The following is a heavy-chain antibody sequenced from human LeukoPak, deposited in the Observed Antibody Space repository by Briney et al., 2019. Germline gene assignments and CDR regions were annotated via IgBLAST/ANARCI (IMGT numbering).Heavy chain of an antibody. CDR1: GYTFTSYD. Sequence: GASVKVSCKAFGYTFTSYDINWVRQATGQGLEWMGWMNPNSGNTGYAQKFQGRVTMTRNTSISTAYMELSSLRSGDTAVYYCASGYSSGWFPFDYWGQGTLVTVSS. V-gene: IGHV1-8*01. D-gene: IGHD6-19*01. CDR2: MNPNSGNT. J-gene: IGHJ4*02. CDR3: ASGYSSGWFPFDY.